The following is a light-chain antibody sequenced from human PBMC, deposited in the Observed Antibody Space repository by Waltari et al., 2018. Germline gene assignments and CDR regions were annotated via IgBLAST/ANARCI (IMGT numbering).Light chain of an antibody. J-gene: IGKJ2*01. V-gene: IGKV3-11*01. CDR1: QSVSSY. Sequence: EIVLTQSPATLSLSPGERATLSCRASQSVSSYLAWYQLKPGQAPRLLIYGASNRATGIPARFSGSASGTDFTLTINSLEPEDFAVYYCLQSSNWYTVGQGTKLEIK. CDR3: LQSSNWYT. CDR2: GAS.